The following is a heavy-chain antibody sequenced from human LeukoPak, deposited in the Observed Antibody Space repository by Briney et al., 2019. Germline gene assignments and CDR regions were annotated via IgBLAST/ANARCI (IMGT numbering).Heavy chain of an antibody. Sequence: PGGSLRLSCAASGFTFSSYAMHWVRQAPGKGLEYVSAISSNGDNTFYANSVKGRFTISRDNSKNTLYLQMGSLRAEDMAVYYCATSSLSVPYVVVTFDIWGQGTMVTVSS. D-gene: IGHD2-21*01. CDR1: GFTFSSYA. CDR2: ISSNGDNT. CDR3: ATSSLSVPYVVVTFDI. V-gene: IGHV3-64*01. J-gene: IGHJ3*02.